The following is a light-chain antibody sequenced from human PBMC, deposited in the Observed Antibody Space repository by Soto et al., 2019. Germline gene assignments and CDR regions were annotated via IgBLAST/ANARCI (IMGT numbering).Light chain of an antibody. CDR3: ETWDSSLAAGV. Sequence: QSVLTQPPSVSAAPGQKVAISCSGTRSSIGNNFVSWYQQLPGTAPKLLIYDNDRRPSGIPDRFSGSKSGTSATLAITGLQTGDAADYYCETWDSSLAAGVFGGGTKLTVL. CDR1: RSSIGNNF. J-gene: IGLJ3*02. V-gene: IGLV1-51*01. CDR2: DND.